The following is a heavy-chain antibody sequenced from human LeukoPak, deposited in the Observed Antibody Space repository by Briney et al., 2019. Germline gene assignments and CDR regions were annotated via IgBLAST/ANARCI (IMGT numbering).Heavy chain of an antibody. J-gene: IGHJ6*02. CDR1: GFTVSSNY. CDR3: ASPLRRPYYYGMDV. V-gene: IGHV3-66*01. CDR2: IYSGGST. D-gene: IGHD3-16*01. Sequence: PGGSLRLSCAASGFTVSSNYMSWVRQAPGKGLEWVSVIYSGGSTYYADSVKGRFTISRDNSKNTLYLQMNSLRAEDTAVYYCASPLRRPYYYGMDVWGQGTTVTVSS.